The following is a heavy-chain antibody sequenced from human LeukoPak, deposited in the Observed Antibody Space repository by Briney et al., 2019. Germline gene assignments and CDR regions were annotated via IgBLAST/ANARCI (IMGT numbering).Heavy chain of an antibody. CDR2: ISYDGSNK. CDR1: GFTFSSYA. D-gene: IGHD3-3*01. J-gene: IGHJ4*02. CDR3: ARAPYDFWSGYSLGY. Sequence: GGSLRLSCAASGFTFSSYAMHWVRQAPGKGLEWVAVISYDGSNKYYADSVKGRFTISRDNSKNTLYLQMNSLRAGDTAVYYCARAPYDFWSGYSLGYWGQGTLVTVSS. V-gene: IGHV3-30-3*01.